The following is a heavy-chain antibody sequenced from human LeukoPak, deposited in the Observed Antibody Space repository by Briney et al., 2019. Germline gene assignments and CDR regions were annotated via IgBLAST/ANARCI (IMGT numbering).Heavy chain of an antibody. D-gene: IGHD3-22*01. V-gene: IGHV3-7*01. J-gene: IGHJ4*02. CDR1: GFTFSTYW. Sequence: GGSLRLSCAASGFTFSTYWMSWVRQAPGKGLEWVANIKQDGSDKYYVDSVKGRFTISRDNAKNSLYLQMNSLRAEDTAVYYCARDPAEATQTYYYDSSGYYYFDYWGQGTLVTVSS. CDR3: ARDPAEATQTYYYDSSGYYYFDY. CDR2: IKQDGSDK.